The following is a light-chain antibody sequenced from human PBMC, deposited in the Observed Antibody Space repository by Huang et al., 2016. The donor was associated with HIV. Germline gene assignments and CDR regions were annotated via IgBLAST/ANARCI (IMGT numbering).Light chain of an antibody. CDR1: QSVSGTF. Sequence: EIVLTQSPGTLSLSPGERATLSCRAGQSVSGTFLAWYQQKPGQAPRRLIYGASSRATDIPDRFSGSESGTDFTLTISRLEPEDFAVYYCQQYGTPPYTFGQGTKLEVK. J-gene: IGKJ2*01. CDR3: QQYGTPPYT. V-gene: IGKV3-20*01. CDR2: GAS.